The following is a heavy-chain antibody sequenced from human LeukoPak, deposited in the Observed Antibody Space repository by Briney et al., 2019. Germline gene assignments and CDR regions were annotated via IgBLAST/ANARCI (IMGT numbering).Heavy chain of an antibody. CDR1: GYSISSGYY. Sequence: SETLPLTCTVPGYSISSGYYWGWLRQPPGKGLEWLGRLYHSGSTYYNPSLKSRVTISVDTSKNQFSLKLSSVTAADTAVYYCARDLHYYDSSGYPRWYWGQGTLVTVSS. CDR3: ARDLHYYDSSGYPRWY. CDR2: LYHSGST. D-gene: IGHD3-22*01. J-gene: IGHJ4*02. V-gene: IGHV4-38-2*02.